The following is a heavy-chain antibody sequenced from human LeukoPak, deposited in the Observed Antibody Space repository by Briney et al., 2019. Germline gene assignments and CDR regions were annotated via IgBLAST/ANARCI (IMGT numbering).Heavy chain of an antibody. D-gene: IGHD3-3*01. J-gene: IGHJ6*03. CDR3: ARDGPTYYDFWSGLGSIYYYYYMDV. V-gene: IGHV1-18*01. CDR2: ISAYNGNT. Sequence: ASVKVSCKASGYTFTSYGISWVRQAPGQGLEWMGWISAYNGNTNYAQKLQGRVTMTTDTSTSTAYMELRSLRSDDTAVYYCARDGPTYYDFWSGLGSIYYYYYMDVWGKGTTVTVSS. CDR1: GYTFTSYG.